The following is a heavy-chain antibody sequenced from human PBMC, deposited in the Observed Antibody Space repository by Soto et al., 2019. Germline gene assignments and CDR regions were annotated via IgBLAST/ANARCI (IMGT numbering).Heavy chain of an antibody. Sequence: EVQLLESGGGLVQPGGSLRLSCAASGFTFSSYGMSWVRQAPGKGLEWVSSSGSGGGTYYADSVKGRFTISRDNSKNKLNLQMKSLRAEDTAVYYCANRGGMVRGVWLHYFDYWGQGTLVTVSS. CDR3: ANRGGMVRGVWLHYFDY. D-gene: IGHD3-10*01. CDR1: GFTFSSYG. J-gene: IGHJ4*02. CDR2: SGSGGGT. V-gene: IGHV3-23*01.